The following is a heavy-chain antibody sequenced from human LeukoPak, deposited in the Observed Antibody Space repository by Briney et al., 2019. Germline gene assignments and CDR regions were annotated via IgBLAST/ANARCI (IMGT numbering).Heavy chain of an antibody. V-gene: IGHV4-59*01. Sequence: SETLSLTCTVSGGSISSYYWSWIRQPPGKGLEWVGYIYYSGSTNYNPSLKSRLTISLDTSKNQFSLKLGSVTAADTAVYYCASSRYGSTSTNYYMDVWGKGTTVTVSS. CDR1: GGSISSYY. CDR3: ASSRYGSTSTNYYMDV. CDR2: IYYSGST. D-gene: IGHD2-2*01. J-gene: IGHJ6*03.